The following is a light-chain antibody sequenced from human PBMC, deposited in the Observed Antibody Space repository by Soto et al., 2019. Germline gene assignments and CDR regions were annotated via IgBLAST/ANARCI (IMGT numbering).Light chain of an antibody. CDR1: QSINNW. CDR3: QQYKRYSHA. V-gene: IGKV1-5*01. CDR2: DGF. J-gene: IGKJ4*01. Sequence: DIQMTQSPSTLSASVGDRVTITCRASQSINNWFAWYQQKPGKAPKLLIYDGFSLESGVPLRFSGSGFGTDFTLTISSLQPDDSATYYCQQYKRYSHAFGRGTKVEIK.